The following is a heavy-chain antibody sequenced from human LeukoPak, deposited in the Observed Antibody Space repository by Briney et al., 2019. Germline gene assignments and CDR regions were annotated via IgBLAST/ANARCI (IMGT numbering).Heavy chain of an antibody. V-gene: IGHV3-11*01. Sequence: GGSLRLSCVVSGFTFSDFHMSWLRQAPGKGLEWISYITNSGSDIEYADSVKGRFTISRDSSKNTLYLQMNTLRAEDTAVYYCARESSGYYFDYWGQGTLVTVSS. CDR3: ARESSGYYFDY. D-gene: IGHD6-25*01. CDR2: ITNSGSDI. J-gene: IGHJ4*02. CDR1: GFTFSDFH.